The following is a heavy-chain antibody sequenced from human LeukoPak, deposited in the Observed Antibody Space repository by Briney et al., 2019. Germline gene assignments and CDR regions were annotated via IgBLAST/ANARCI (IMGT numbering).Heavy chain of an antibody. D-gene: IGHD3-22*01. V-gene: IGHV4-34*01. CDR1: GGSFSGYY. CDR3: TRLPPNECDSSGYYHDY. CDR2: INHSGST. Sequence: SETLSLTCAVYGGSFSGYYWSWIRQPPGKGLEWIGVINHSGSTYYNPSLKSRVTISVDTSKNKFYLQLSSVTAADTAVYYCTRLPPNECDSSGYYHDYWGQGTLVTVSS. J-gene: IGHJ4*02.